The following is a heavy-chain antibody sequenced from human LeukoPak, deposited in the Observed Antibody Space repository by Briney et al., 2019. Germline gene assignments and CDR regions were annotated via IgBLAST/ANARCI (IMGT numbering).Heavy chain of an antibody. CDR1: GGSISSSSYY. CDR3: ARRAVAGTVDAFDI. CDR2: IYYSGST. V-gene: IGHV4-39*01. J-gene: IGHJ3*02. Sequence: RPSETLSLTCTVPGGSISSSSYYWGWIRQPPGKGLEWIGSIYYSGSTYYNPSLKSRVTISVDTSKNQFSLKLSSVTAADTAVYYCARRAVAGTVDAFDIWGQGTMVTVSS. D-gene: IGHD6-19*01.